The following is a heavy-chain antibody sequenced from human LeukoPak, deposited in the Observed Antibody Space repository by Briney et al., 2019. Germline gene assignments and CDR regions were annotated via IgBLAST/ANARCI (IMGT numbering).Heavy chain of an antibody. Sequence: SGGSLRLSCAASGFTVSSNHMSWVRQAPGKGLKWVSIIYSGGTTYYADSVKGRFTISRDNSKNSLYLQMNSLRAEDMAVYYCARDADYGGSPDAFDVWGRGTIVTVSS. J-gene: IGHJ3*01. V-gene: IGHV3-53*01. CDR2: IYSGGTT. CDR1: GFTVSSNH. D-gene: IGHD4-23*01. CDR3: ARDADYGGSPDAFDV.